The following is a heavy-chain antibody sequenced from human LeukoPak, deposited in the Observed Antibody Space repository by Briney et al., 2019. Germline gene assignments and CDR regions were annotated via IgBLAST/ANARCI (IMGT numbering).Heavy chain of an antibody. CDR3: ARDFPYGGNPLGY. CDR2: IYTSGST. Sequence: SETLSLTCTVSGGSISSGSYYWSWIRQPAGKGLEWIGRIYTSGSTNYNPSLKSRVTISVDTTKNQFSLKLSSVTAADTAVYYCARDFPYGGNPLGYWGQGTLVTVSS. D-gene: IGHD4-23*01. J-gene: IGHJ4*02. CDR1: GGSISSGSYY. V-gene: IGHV4-61*02.